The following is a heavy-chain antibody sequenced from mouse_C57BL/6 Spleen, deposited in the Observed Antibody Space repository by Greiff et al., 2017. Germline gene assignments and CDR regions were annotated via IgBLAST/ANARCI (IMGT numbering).Heavy chain of an antibody. Sequence: LVKPGASVKMSCKASGYTFTDYNMHWVKQSHGKSLEWIGYINPNNGGTSYNQKFKGKATLTVNKSSSTAYMELRSLTSEDSAVYYCARVLYGSRLAWFAYWGQGTLVTVSA. D-gene: IGHD1-1*01. CDR3: ARVLYGSRLAWFAY. CDR2: INPNNGGT. V-gene: IGHV1-22*01. J-gene: IGHJ3*01. CDR1: GYTFTDYN.